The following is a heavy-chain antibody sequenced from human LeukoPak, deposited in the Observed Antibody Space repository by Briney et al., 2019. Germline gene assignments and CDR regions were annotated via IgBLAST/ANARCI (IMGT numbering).Heavy chain of an antibody. D-gene: IGHD6-19*01. J-gene: IGHJ4*02. Sequence: GGSLRLSCATSGFTFSSYAMSCVRQPPGKGLEWVSSISGSGRSTYYADSVKGRFTISRDNSKNTRYVQVNSLGVDDRAGDECGKDPSSGWESVDYWGQGTLVTVSS. CDR3: GKDPSSGWESVDY. V-gene: IGHV3-23*01. CDR1: GFTFSSYA. CDR2: ISGSGRST.